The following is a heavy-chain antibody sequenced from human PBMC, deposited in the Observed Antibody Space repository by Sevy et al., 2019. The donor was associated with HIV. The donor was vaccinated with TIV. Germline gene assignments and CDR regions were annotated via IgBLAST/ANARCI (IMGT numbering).Heavy chain of an antibody. J-gene: IGHJ4*02. D-gene: IGHD2-2*01. CDR3: ARVAGSRGTSCSDY. Sequence: GGSLRLSCAASGFTFSSYSMNWVRQAPGKGLEWVSSISSSSSYIYHADSVKGRFTISRDNAKNSLYLQMNSLRAEDTAVYYCARVAGSRGTSCSDYWGQGTLVTVSS. CDR1: GFTFSSYS. CDR2: ISSSSSYI. V-gene: IGHV3-21*01.